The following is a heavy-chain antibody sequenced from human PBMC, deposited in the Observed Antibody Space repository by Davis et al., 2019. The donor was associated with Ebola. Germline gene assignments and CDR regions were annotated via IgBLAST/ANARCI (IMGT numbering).Heavy chain of an antibody. CDR3: ARLDWSGANLSGGDLDV. Sequence: SVKVSCKASGGTFSSYAISWVRQAPGQGLEWMGGIIPIFGTANYAQKFQGRVTITSDKSTSTAYMELSSLRSEDTAVYYCARLDWSGANLSGGDLDVWGQGTTVTVSS. D-gene: IGHD3-3*01. J-gene: IGHJ6*02. CDR1: GGTFSSYA. CDR2: IIPIFGTA. V-gene: IGHV1-69*06.